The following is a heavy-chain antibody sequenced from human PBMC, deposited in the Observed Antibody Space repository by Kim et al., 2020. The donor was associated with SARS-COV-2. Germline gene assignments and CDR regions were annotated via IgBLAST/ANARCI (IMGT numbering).Heavy chain of an antibody. CDR3: ARDRSAYYYDSGGYDDAFDI. D-gene: IGHD3-22*01. CDR1: GGSISSSSYY. CDR2: IYYSGST. V-gene: IGHV4-39*07. J-gene: IGHJ3*02. Sequence: SETLSLTCTVSGGSISSSSYYWGWIRQPPGKGLEWIGSIYYSGSTYYNPSLKSRVTISVDTSKNQFSLKLSSVTAADTAVDYCARDRSAYYYDSGGYDDAFDIWGQGTMVTVSS.